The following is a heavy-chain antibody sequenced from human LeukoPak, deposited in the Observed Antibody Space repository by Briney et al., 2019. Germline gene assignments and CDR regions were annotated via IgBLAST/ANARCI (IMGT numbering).Heavy chain of an antibody. CDR2: IRYDGSNK. Sequence: AGGSLRLSCAASGFTFSSYGMHWVRQAPGKGLEWVAFIRYDGSNKYYADSVKGRFTISRDNSKNTLYLQMNSLRAEDTAVYYCASGRGGVRAMNWFDPWGQGTLVTVSS. J-gene: IGHJ5*02. D-gene: IGHD2-21*01. CDR1: GFTFSSYG. V-gene: IGHV3-30*02. CDR3: ASGRGGVRAMNWFDP.